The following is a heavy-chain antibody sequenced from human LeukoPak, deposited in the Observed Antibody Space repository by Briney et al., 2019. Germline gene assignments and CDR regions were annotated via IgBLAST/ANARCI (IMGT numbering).Heavy chain of an antibody. CDR1: GYTFTGYY. V-gene: IGHV1-46*01. CDR3: ARELPMVRGVYDY. Sequence: ASVKVSCKASGYTFTGYYMHWVRQAPGQGLEWMGIINPSGGSTSYAQKFQGRVTMTRDTPTSTVYMELSSLRSEDTAVYYCARELPMVRGVYDYWGQGTLVTVSS. J-gene: IGHJ4*02. D-gene: IGHD3-10*01. CDR2: INPSGGST.